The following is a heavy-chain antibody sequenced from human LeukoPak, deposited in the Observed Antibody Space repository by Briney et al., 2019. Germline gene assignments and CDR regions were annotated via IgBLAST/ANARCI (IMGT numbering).Heavy chain of an antibody. CDR2: INPNHGDT. V-gene: IGHV1-2*02. D-gene: IGHD3-9*01. Sequence: GASVKISCKASGYTFTGYYMHWVRQATGQRLEWMGWINPNHGDTNYSQQFLDRVSMTRATSISTAHMHLSRLRSADTAVYYCARSPHNLTGENFGYWSQGTLLTDAS. J-gene: IGHJ4*02. CDR3: ARSPHNLTGENFGY. CDR1: GYTFTGYY.